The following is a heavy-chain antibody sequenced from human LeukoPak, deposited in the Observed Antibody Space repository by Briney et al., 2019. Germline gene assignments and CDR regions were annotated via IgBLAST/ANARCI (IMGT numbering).Heavy chain of an antibody. CDR1: GGSFSGYY. V-gene: IGHV4-34*01. Sequence: SETLSLTCAVYGGSFSGYYWSWIRQPPGKGLEWIGEINHSGSTNYNPSLKSRVTISVDTSKNQFSLKLSSVTAADTAVYCCARARDYACWFDPWGQGTLVTVSS. CDR3: ARARDYACWFDP. CDR2: INHSGST. J-gene: IGHJ5*02. D-gene: IGHD3-16*01.